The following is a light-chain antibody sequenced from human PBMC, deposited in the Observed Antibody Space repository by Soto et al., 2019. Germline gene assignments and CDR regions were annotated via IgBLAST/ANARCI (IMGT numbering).Light chain of an antibody. CDR2: EVK. Sequence: QSALTQPASLSGSPGQTITISCAGTKFDIGRYNYVSWYRQHPGEAPKLIIFEVKNRPSGISNRFSGSKSGNTASLTISGLQVEDEGHYFCISYTSASALAIFGGGTKLPVL. J-gene: IGLJ2*01. V-gene: IGLV2-14*01. CDR3: ISYTSASALAI. CDR1: KFDIGRYNY.